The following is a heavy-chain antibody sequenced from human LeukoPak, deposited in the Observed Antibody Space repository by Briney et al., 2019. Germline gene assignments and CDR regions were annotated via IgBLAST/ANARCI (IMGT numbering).Heavy chain of an antibody. Sequence: SGPTLVNPTQTLTLTCTFSGFSLSTSGVAVGWIRQPPGKALEWLALNYWNDDKRYSPSLKSRLTITKDTSKYRVVLTMTNTDPVDTATYYCAHSLYDSSGYYYFDYWGQGILVTVSS. CDR2: NYWNDDK. J-gene: IGHJ4*02. CDR3: AHSLYDSSGYYYFDY. CDR1: GFSLSTSGVA. D-gene: IGHD3-22*01. V-gene: IGHV2-5*01.